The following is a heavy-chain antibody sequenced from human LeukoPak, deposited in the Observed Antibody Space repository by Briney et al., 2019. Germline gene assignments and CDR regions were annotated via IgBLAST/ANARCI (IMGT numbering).Heavy chain of an antibody. V-gene: IGHV1-58*02. Sequence: ASVKVSCKASGFTFTSSAMQWVRQARGQRLEWIGWIVVGSGNTNYAQKFQERVTITRDMSTSTAYMELSSLRSEDTAVYYCAADLIADYGDYPYYYYYYGMDVWGQGTTVTVSS. CDR2: IVVGSGNT. J-gene: IGHJ6*02. D-gene: IGHD4-17*01. CDR3: AADLIADYGDYPYYYYYYGMDV. CDR1: GFTFTSSA.